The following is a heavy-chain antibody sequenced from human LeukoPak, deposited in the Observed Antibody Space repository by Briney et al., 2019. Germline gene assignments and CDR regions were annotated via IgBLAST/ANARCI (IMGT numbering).Heavy chain of an antibody. D-gene: IGHD3-9*01. J-gene: IGHJ6*03. V-gene: IGHV1-2*02. CDR2: INPNSGGT. CDR3: VKTIANYYYYYMDV. Sequence: ASVKVSCKASGYTFTSYAMNWVRQAPGQGLEWMGWINPNSGGTNYAQKFQGRVTMTRDTSISTAYMELSRLRSDDTAVYYCVKTIANYYYYYMDVWGKGTTVTVSS. CDR1: GYTFTSYA.